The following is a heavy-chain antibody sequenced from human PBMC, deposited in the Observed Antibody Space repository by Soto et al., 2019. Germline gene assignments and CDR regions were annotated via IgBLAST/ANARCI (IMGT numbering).Heavy chain of an antibody. D-gene: IGHD3-10*01. V-gene: IGHV4-34*01. CDR3: ARVAYYYLSGSYTGGVCFDP. J-gene: IGHJ5*02. Sequence: SETLSLTCAVYGVSFIGYYWSWILQPPGKGLEWIGEINHSGSTNYNPSLKSRVTISVDTSKNQFSLKLSSVTAADTAVYYCARVAYYYLSGSYTGGVCFDPCGQETLVTVAS. CDR1: GVSFIGYY. CDR2: INHSGST.